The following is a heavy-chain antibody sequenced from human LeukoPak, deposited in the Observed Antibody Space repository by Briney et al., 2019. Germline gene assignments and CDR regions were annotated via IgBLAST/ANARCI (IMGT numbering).Heavy chain of an antibody. CDR3: AKRPGRYFDWLLLDYYYYGMDV. CDR1: GFTFSSYG. D-gene: IGHD3-9*01. Sequence: PGGSLRLSCAASGFTFSSYGMHWVRQAPGKGLEWAAVISYDGSNKYYADSVKGRFTISRDNSKNTLYLQMNSLRAEDTAVYYCAKRPGRYFDWLLLDYYYYGMDVWGQGTTVTVSS. J-gene: IGHJ6*02. CDR2: ISYDGSNK. V-gene: IGHV3-30*18.